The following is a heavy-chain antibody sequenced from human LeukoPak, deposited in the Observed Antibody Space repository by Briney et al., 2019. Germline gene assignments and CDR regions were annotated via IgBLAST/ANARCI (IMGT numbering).Heavy chain of an antibody. J-gene: IGHJ4*02. CDR3: AKVQGSSSYYDILTGHPFDY. CDR2: ISWNSGSI. CDR1: GFTVSSNY. V-gene: IGHV3-9*01. D-gene: IGHD3-9*01. Sequence: QAGGSLRLSCAASGFTVSSNYMSWVRQAPGKGLEWVSGISWNSGSIGYADSVKGRFTISRDNAKNSLYLQMNSLRAEDTALYYCAKVQGSSSYYDILTGHPFDYWGQGTLVTVSS.